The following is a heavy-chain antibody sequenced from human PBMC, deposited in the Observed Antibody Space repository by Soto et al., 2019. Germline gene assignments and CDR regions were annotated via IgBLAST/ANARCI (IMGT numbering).Heavy chain of an antibody. D-gene: IGHD3-10*01. CDR2: IYHSGST. J-gene: IGHJ4*02. V-gene: IGHV4-38-2*02. CDR1: GYSISSGYY. CDR3: ARDPYYYGSGTSY. Sequence: SETLSLTCAVSGYSISSGYYWGWIRQPPGKGLEWIGSIYHSGSTYYNPSLKSRVTISVDTSKNQFSLKLSSVTAADTAVYYCARDPYYYGSGTSYWGKGTLVTVSS.